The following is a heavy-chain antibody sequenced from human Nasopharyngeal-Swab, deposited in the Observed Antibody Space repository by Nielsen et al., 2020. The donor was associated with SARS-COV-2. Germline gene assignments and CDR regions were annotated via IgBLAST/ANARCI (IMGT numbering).Heavy chain of an antibody. CDR2: ISHSGTT. J-gene: IGHJ5*01. Sequence: WMRQPPGKGLEWIGYISHSGTTYYNPSLKSRLLISLDRSENQFSLKLNSVTAADTAVYYCARDRGYGFGHTGWFDSWGQGTLVTVSS. V-gene: IGHV4-30-2*01. CDR3: ARDRGYGFGHTGWFDS. D-gene: IGHD5-18*01.